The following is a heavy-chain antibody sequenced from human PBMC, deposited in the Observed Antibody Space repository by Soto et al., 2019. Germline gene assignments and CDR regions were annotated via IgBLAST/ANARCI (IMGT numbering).Heavy chain of an antibody. D-gene: IGHD2-15*01. CDR1: GFNFSDSY. CDR3: GKDLRCGYDVFDV. CDR2: INPTGAST. V-gene: IGHV3-11*01. Sequence: GGSLRLSCAASGFNFSDSYMSWIRQAPGKGLEWVSYINPTGASTFYADSVKGRFTLSRDNAKNSLTLQINSLIAEDTAVYFCGKDLRCGYDVFDVWGQGQWSPSP. J-gene: IGHJ3*01.